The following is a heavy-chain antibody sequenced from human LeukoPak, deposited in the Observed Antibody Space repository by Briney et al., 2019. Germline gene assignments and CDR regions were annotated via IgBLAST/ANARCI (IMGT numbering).Heavy chain of an antibody. V-gene: IGHV1-69*05. CDR2: IIPIFGTA. D-gene: IGHD6-6*01. CDR3: AAIAARPSYYYMDV. J-gene: IGHJ6*03. CDR1: GGTFSSYA. Sequence: SVKVSCKASGGTFSSYAISWVRQAPGQGLEWMGRIIPIFGTANYAQKFQGRVTITTDESTSTAYMELSNLRSEDTAVYYCAAIAARPSYYYMDVWGKGTTVTVSS.